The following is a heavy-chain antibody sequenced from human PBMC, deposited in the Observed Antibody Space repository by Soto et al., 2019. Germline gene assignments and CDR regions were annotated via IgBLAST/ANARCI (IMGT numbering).Heavy chain of an antibody. V-gene: IGHV4-30-4*01. D-gene: IGHD1-1*01. J-gene: IGHJ1*01. CDR2: IYYSGST. Sequence: PSETLSLTCTVSGGSISSGDYYWSWIRQPPGKGLGWIGYIYYSGSTYYNPSLKSRVTISVDTSKNQFSLKLSSVTAADTAVYYCARVKGLNGYFQHWGRGTLVTVSS. CDR3: ARVKGLNGYFQH. CDR1: GGSISSGDYY.